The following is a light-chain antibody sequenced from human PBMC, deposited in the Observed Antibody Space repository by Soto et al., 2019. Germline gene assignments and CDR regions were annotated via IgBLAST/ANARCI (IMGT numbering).Light chain of an antibody. Sequence: QSALTQPASVSGSPGQSITISCTGTSSDVGAYNYVSWYQHHPGKAPKLIIYDVTDRPSGVSNRFSASKSGNTASLTISGLQADDEADYYCSSYTSSNTEVFGTGTKLTV. V-gene: IGLV2-14*03. J-gene: IGLJ1*01. CDR1: SSDVGAYNY. CDR2: DVT. CDR3: SSYTSSNTEV.